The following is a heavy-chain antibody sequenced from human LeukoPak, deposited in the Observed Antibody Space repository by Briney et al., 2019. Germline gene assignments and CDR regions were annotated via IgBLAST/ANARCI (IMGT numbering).Heavy chain of an antibody. J-gene: IGHJ3*02. CDR1: GGSISSGGYY. CDR2: IYHSGST. D-gene: IGHD1-26*01. V-gene: IGHV4-30-2*01. Sequence: SQTLSLTCTVSGGSISSGGYYWSWIRQPPGKGLEWIGYIYHSGSTYYNPSLKSRVTISVDRSKNQFSLKLSSVTAADTAVYYCARDGGWSYQGAFGIWGQGTMVTVSS. CDR3: ARDGGWSYQGAFGI.